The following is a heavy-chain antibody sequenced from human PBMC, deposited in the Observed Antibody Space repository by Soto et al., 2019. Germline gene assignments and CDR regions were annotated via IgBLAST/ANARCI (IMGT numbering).Heavy chain of an antibody. CDR2: IGSDGSRS. V-gene: IGHV3-74*01. J-gene: IGHJ4*02. CDR1: GFTFSSYW. Sequence: PGGSLRLSCAVSGFTFSSYWMHWVRQAPGKGLVWVSHIGSDGSRSNYTDSVKGRFTISRDNAKNTLYLQMNSLRAEDTAVYYLARGARYRSGWSDYWGQGTLVTVSS. CDR3: ARGARYRSGWSDY. D-gene: IGHD6-19*01.